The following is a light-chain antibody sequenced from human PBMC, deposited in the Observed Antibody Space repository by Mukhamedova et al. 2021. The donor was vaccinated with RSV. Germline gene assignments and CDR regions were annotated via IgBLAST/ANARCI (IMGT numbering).Light chain of an antibody. J-gene: IGLJ2*01. V-gene: IGLV3-21*04. CDR2: YDS. CDR3: QVGDSGSSHVV. Sequence: QWYQRRVHGQAPVVVTFYDSDRPAGIPERLPGSKSGNTATLTISGVEAGDEADYYCQVGDSGSSHVVFGGGTKLAVL.